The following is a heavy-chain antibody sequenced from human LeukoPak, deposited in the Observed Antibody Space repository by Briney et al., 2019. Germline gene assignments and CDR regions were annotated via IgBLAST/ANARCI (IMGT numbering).Heavy chain of an antibody. CDR1: GFTFSSYA. D-gene: IGHD3-10*01. CDR3: ATPEPGITMVRGVIAAFDY. J-gene: IGHJ4*02. V-gene: IGHV3-23*01. CDR2: ISGSGGST. Sequence: GGSLRLSCAASGFTFSSYAMSWVRQAPGKGLEWVSVISGSGGSTYYAGSVKGRFTISRDNSKNTLYLQMNSLRAEDTAVYYCATPEPGITMVRGVIAAFDYWGQGTLVTVSS.